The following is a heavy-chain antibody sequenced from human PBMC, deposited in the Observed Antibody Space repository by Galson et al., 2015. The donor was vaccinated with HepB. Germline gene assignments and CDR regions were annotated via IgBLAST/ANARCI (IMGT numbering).Heavy chain of an antibody. V-gene: IGHV1-46*01. D-gene: IGHD2-2*01. CDR1: GYTFTSYY. Sequence: SVKVSCKASGYTFTSYYMHWVRQAPGQGLEWMGIINPSGGSTSYAQKFQGRVTMTRDTSTSTVYMELSSLRSEDTAVYYCARNIVVVPAATGDYHGMDVWGQGTTVTVSS. CDR3: ARNIVVVPAATGDYHGMDV. J-gene: IGHJ6*02. CDR2: INPSGGST.